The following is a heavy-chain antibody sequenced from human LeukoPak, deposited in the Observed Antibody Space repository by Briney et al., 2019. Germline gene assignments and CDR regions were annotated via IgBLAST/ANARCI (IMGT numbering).Heavy chain of an antibody. CDR2: IYWNDDK. CDR1: GFSLSNSGVG. J-gene: IGHJ3*02. D-gene: IGHD3-22*01. Sequence: SGPTLVNPTQTLTLTCTFSGFSLSNSGVGVGWIRQPPGKPLEWLALIYWNDDKRYSPSLKSRLTITKDTSKNQVVLTMTNMDPVDTATYYCAHRRAYYDSSGYYGEGGAFDIWGQGTMVTVSS. V-gene: IGHV2-5*01. CDR3: AHRRAYYDSSGYYGEGGAFDI.